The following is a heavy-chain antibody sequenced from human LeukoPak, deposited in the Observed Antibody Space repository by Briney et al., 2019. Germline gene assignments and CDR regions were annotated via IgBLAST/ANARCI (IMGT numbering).Heavy chain of an antibody. D-gene: IGHD2-21*01. Sequence: SETLCLTCTVSGYSISSGYYWGWIRQPPGKGLEWIGSIYHSGSIYYNPSLKSRVTISVDASKNQFFLKLSSVTAADTAVYYCAAYCGGDCYSDTNFDYWGQGTLVTVSS. CDR2: IYHSGSI. V-gene: IGHV4-38-2*02. CDR3: AAYCGGDCYSDTNFDY. J-gene: IGHJ4*02. CDR1: GYSISSGYY.